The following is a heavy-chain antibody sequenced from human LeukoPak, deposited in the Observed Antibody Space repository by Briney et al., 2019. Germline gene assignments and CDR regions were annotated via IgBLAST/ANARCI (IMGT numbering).Heavy chain of an antibody. CDR2: IKQDGSEK. V-gene: IGHV3-7*03. Sequence: GGPLRLSCAASGFTFSSYWMSWVRQAPGKGLEWVANIKQDGSEKYYVDPVKGRFTISRDNAKNSLYLQMNSLRAEDTAVYYCARKGYCSSTSCSNYYYYGMDDWGKGTTVTVSS. J-gene: IGHJ6*04. D-gene: IGHD2-2*01. CDR1: GFTFSSYW. CDR3: ARKGYCSSTSCSNYYYYGMDD.